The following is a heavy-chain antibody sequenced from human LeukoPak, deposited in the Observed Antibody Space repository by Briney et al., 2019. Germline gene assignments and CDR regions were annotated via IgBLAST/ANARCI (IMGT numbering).Heavy chain of an antibody. Sequence: ASVKVSCKTSDYTFTSYGVSWVRQSPGQELEWMGWISGYNGDTNYAKKFQGRVTMTTDTSTSTAYMELRSLRSDDTGVYYCAREGRGYYDSSGEPIDYWGQGTLVTVSS. CDR2: ISGYNGDT. V-gene: IGHV1-18*04. CDR1: DYTFTSYG. J-gene: IGHJ4*02. D-gene: IGHD3-22*01. CDR3: AREGRGYYDSSGEPIDY.